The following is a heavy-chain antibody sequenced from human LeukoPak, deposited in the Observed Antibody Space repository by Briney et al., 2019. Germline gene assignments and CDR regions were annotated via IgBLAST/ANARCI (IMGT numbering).Heavy chain of an antibody. CDR2: INPNGGGT. D-gene: IGHD3-10*01. CDR1: GYTFTGYY. Sequence: ASVKVSCKASGYTFTGYYMHWVRQAPGQGLEWMGWINPNGGGTNYAQKFQGRVTMTRDTSISTAYMELSRLRSDDTAVYYCARGLYYYGSGSKSWFDPWGQGTLVTVSS. V-gene: IGHV1-2*02. CDR3: ARGLYYYGSGSKSWFDP. J-gene: IGHJ5*02.